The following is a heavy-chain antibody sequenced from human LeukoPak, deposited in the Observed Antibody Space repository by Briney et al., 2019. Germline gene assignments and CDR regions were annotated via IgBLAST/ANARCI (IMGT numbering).Heavy chain of an antibody. CDR1: GFTFSSYA. CDR2: ISGSGGTT. D-gene: IGHD2-2*01. J-gene: IGHJ4*02. Sequence: GGSLRLSCAASGFTFSSYAMSWVRQAPGKGLEWVSTISGSGGTTYYADSVKGRFIISRDNSKNTLFLQMNSLRGDDTAVYYCAKEMRCSGTSCGSFDYWGQGTLVSVSS. V-gene: IGHV3-23*01. CDR3: AKEMRCSGTSCGSFDY.